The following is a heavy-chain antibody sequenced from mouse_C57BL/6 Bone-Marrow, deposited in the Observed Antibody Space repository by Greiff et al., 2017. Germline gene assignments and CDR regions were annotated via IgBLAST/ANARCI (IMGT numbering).Heavy chain of an antibody. J-gene: IGHJ4*01. V-gene: IGHV1-63*01. CDR2: IYPGGGYT. CDR1: GYTFTNYW. CDR3: ARLGITTESYAMDY. Sequence: VQLQESGAELVRPGTSVKMSCKASGYTFTNYWIGWAKQRPGHGLEWIGDIYPGGGYTNYNEKFKGKATLTADKSSSTAYMQLSSLTSEDSAIYYCARLGITTESYAMDYWGQGTSVTASS. D-gene: IGHD1-1*01.